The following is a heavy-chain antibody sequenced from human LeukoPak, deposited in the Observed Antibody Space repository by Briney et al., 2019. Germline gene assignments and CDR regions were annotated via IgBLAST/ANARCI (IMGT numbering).Heavy chain of an antibody. V-gene: IGHV3-9*03. J-gene: IGHJ4*02. CDR2: ISWNSGSI. CDR3: AKEKGYYGFGTPLDY. Sequence: GRSLRLSCAASGFTFDDYAIHWVRQAPGKGLEWVSGISWNSGSIAYADSVKGRFTISRDNAKNSLYLEMNSLRVEDMALYYCAKEKGYYGFGTPLDYWGQGTLVTVSS. D-gene: IGHD3-10*01. CDR1: GFTFDDYA.